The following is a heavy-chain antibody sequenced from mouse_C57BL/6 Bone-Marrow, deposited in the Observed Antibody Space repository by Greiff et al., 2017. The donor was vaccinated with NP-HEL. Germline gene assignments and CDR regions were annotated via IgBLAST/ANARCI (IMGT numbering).Heavy chain of an antibody. CDR3: YDYAWFAY. V-gene: IGHV1-15*01. CDR2: IDPETGGT. Sequence: VQLQQSGAELVRPGASVTLSCKASGYTFTDYEMHLVKQTPVHGLEWIGAIDPETGGTAYNQKFKGKAILTADKSSSTAYMELRSLTSEDSAVYYCYDYAWFAYWGQGTLVTVSA. D-gene: IGHD2-4*01. CDR1: GYTFTDYE. J-gene: IGHJ3*01.